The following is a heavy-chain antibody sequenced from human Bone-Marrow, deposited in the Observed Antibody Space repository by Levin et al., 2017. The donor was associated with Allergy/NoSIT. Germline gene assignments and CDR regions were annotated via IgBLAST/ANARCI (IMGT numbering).Heavy chain of an antibody. Sequence: SQTLSLTCTVSGGSISSGSYYWSWIRQPAGKGLEWIGRFDASGSINYNPSLKSRVTISVDTSKNQFSLKLSSVNAADTALYYCARDRRGYYMDVWGKGTTVTVSS. J-gene: IGHJ6*03. CDR3: ARDRRGYYMDV. CDR2: FDASGSI. CDR1: GGSISSGSYY. D-gene: IGHD5-12*01. V-gene: IGHV4-61*02.